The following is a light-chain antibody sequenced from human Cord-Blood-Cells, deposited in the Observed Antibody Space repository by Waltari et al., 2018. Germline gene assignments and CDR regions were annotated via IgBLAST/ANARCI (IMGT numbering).Light chain of an antibody. CDR1: QGISSA. V-gene: IGKV1-13*02. CDR3: QQFNSYPS. Sequence: AIQLTQSPSSLSASVGDRVTITCRASQGISSALAWYQQKPGKATKLLIYGASSLESGVPSRFSGSGSGTDFTLTISSLQPEDFATYYCQQFNSYPSFGPGTKVDIK. CDR2: GAS. J-gene: IGKJ3*01.